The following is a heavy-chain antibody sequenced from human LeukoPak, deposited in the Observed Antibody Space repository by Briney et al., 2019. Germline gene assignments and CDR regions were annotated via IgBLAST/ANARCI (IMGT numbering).Heavy chain of an antibody. V-gene: IGHV5-51*01. CDR2: IYPGDSDT. CDR3: ARQGDSSWLNKFDY. D-gene: IGHD6-13*01. Sequence: GESLQISCKASGYSFTSYWIGWVRQMPGKGLEWMGIIYPGDSDTRYSPSFQGQVTISADKSINTAYLQWSSLKASDTAMYFCARQGDSSWLNKFDYWGQGTLVTVSS. CDR1: GYSFTSYW. J-gene: IGHJ4*02.